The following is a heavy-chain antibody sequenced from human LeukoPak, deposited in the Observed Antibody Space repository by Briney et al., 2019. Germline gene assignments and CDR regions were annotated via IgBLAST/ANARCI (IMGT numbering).Heavy chain of an antibody. J-gene: IGHJ6*02. CDR3: ARVLEYQLLSPYYYGMDV. CDR1: GYTFTSYG. CDR2: IIPILGIA. D-gene: IGHD2-2*01. V-gene: IGHV1-69*04. Sequence: SVKVSCKASGYTFTSYGISWVRQAPGQGLEWMGRIIPILGIANYAQKFQGRVTITADKSTSTAYMELSSLRSEDTAVYYCARVLEYQLLSPYYYGMDVWGQGTTVTVSS.